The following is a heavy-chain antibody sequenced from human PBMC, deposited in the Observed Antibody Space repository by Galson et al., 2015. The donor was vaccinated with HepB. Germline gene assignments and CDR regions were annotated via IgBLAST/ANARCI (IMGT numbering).Heavy chain of an antibody. CDR3: ARGWTGAVAGYFDY. Sequence: SVKVSCKASGYTFTSYGISWVRQAPGQGLEWMGWISAYNGNTNYAQKLQGRVTMTTDTSTSTAYMEPRSLRSDDTAVYYCARGWTGAVAGYFDYWGQGTLVTVSS. D-gene: IGHD6-19*01. J-gene: IGHJ4*02. V-gene: IGHV1-18*01. CDR2: ISAYNGNT. CDR1: GYTFTSYG.